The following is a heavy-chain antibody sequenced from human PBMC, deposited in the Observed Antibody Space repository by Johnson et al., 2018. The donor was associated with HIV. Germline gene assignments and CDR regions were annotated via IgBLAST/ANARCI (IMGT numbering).Heavy chain of an antibody. Sequence: VQLVESGGGVVQPGRSLRLSCAASGFTFSSYGMHWVRQAPGKGLEWVSVISYDGGNKYYADSVKGRFTISRDNSKNTLYLQMNSLRAEDTAVYYCAQEGPLTVTTVMDAFDIWGQGTMVTVSS. CDR1: GFTFSSYG. CDR3: AQEGPLTVTTVMDAFDI. V-gene: IGHV3-30*18. J-gene: IGHJ3*02. CDR2: ISYDGGNK. D-gene: IGHD4-17*01.